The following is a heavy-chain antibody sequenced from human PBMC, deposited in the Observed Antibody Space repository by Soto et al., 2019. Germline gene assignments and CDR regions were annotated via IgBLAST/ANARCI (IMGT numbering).Heavy chain of an antibody. CDR2: IIPIFGTA. D-gene: IGHD6-19*01. Sequence: QVQLVQSGAEVKKPGSSVKVSCKASGGTFSSYAISWVRQAPGQGLEWMGGIIPIFGTANYAQKFQGRVTITADESTSTAYMELSSLRAEDTAVYYCARGGLIAVAGGYYYYGMDVWGQGTTVTVSS. CDR3: ARGGLIAVAGGYYYYGMDV. J-gene: IGHJ6*02. CDR1: GGTFSSYA. V-gene: IGHV1-69*12.